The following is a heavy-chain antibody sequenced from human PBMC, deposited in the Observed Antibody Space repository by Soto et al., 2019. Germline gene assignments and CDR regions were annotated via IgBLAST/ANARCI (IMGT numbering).Heavy chain of an antibody. V-gene: IGHV4-61*01. Sequence: SETLSLTCTIYGVSVSSGSFYWTWIRQPTGKGLEWIGYIHESGSTTYNPSLRSRVTMLVDTSKNEFSLRLTSVTAADTAVYYCARVYGVRWNNFYYGVDVWGQGTTVTVS. D-gene: IGHD1-1*01. CDR1: GVSVSSGSFY. J-gene: IGHJ6*02. CDR2: IHESGST. CDR3: ARVYGVRWNNFYYGVDV.